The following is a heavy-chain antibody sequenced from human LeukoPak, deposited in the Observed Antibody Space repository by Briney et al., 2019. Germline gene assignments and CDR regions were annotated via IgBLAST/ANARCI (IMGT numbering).Heavy chain of an antibody. CDR1: GFXSA. Sequence: SVKVSCRASGFXSAMQWVRQARGQRLEWIGWIVVGSGDTDYAQKLRERVTITRDMSTSTAYMELSSLRSEDTAVYYCVASGGGYRSFDYWGQGTLVTVSS. V-gene: IGHV1-58*02. CDR2: IVVGSGDT. CDR3: VASGGGYRSFDY. D-gene: IGHD5-24*01. J-gene: IGHJ4*02.